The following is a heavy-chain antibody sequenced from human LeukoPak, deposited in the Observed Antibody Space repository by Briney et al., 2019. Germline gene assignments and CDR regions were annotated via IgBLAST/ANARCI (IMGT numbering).Heavy chain of an antibody. V-gene: IGHV4-34*01. J-gene: IGHJ6*02. D-gene: IGHD3-9*01. CDR1: GGSFSGYY. CDR2: INHSGST. CDR3: ARDRRVDWLFSYGMDV. Sequence: MPSETLSLTCAVYGGSFSGYYWSWIRQPPGKGLEWIGEINHSGSTNYNPSLKSRVTISVDTSKNQFSLKLSSVTAADTAVYYCARDRRVDWLFSYGMDVWGQGTTVTVSS.